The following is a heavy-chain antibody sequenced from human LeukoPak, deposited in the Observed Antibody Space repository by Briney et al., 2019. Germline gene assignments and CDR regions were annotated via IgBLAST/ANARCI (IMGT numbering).Heavy chain of an antibody. D-gene: IGHD2-21*02. J-gene: IGHJ4*02. CDR3: AREICGSDCYSTFDY. V-gene: IGHV3-48*04. CDR1: GFTFSTYS. CDR2: ISSSSFTI. Sequence: GGSLRLSCAASGFTFSTYSMNWVRQAPGKGLEWVSYISSSSFTIHYADSVKGRFTISRDNAKGSLYLQMNSLRAEDTAVYYCAREICGSDCYSTFDYWGQGALVTVSS.